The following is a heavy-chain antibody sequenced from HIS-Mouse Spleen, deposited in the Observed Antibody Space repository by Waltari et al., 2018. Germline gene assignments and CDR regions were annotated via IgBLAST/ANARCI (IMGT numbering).Heavy chain of an antibody. D-gene: IGHD6-13*01. CDR3: ARVGSSSFDY. CDR2: RNPKNGGT. V-gene: IGHV1-2*02. CDR1: GYTFTGYY. Sequence: QVQLVQSGAEVKKPGASVKVSCKASGYTFTGYYMHWVRQAPGQGLGGMEWRNPKNGGTNYAQKCKGRVTMTRDTSISTSYMELSRLRSDDTAVYYCARVGSSSFDYWGQGTLVTVSS. J-gene: IGHJ4*02.